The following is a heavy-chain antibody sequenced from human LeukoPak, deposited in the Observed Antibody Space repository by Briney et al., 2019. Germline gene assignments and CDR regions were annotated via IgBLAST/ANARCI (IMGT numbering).Heavy chain of an antibody. J-gene: IGHJ1*01. CDR1: GGTFSSYA. V-gene: IGHV1-69*05. D-gene: IGHD5-18*01. Sequence: SVKVSCKASGGTFSSYAISWVRQAPGQGLEWMGGIIPIFGTANYAQKFQGRVTITTDESASTAYMELSSLRSEDTAVYYCARNSRGYSYGYPECFQHWGQGTLVTVSS. CDR3: ARNSRGYSYGYPECFQH. CDR2: IIPIFGTA.